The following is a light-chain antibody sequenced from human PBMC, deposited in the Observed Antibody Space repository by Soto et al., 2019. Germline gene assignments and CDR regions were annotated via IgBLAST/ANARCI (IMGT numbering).Light chain of an antibody. CDR2: DVS. CDR3: QQYNNWPFT. CDR1: QSVSNS. J-gene: IGKJ5*01. V-gene: IGKV3-11*01. Sequence: EIVLTQSPATLSLSPGEIVTLSFSASQSVSNSLACYQQKPGQPPRLLIYDVSNRATGIPARFSGSGSGTDFTLTISSLQSEDFAVYYCQQYNNWPFTFGQGTRLEIK.